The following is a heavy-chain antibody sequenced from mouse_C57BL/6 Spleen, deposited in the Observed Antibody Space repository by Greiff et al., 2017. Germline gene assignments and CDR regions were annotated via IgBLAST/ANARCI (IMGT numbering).Heavy chain of an antibody. V-gene: IGHV5-4*01. CDR1: GFTFSSYA. Sequence: EVQGVESGGGLVKPGGSLKLSCAASGFTFSSYAMSWVRQTPEKRLEWVATISDGGSYTYYPDNVKGLFTISRDNAKNTQYLQLSHLKSEDTAMYCCANLCTMVTARAYWGQGTLVTVSA. CDR3: ANLCTMVTARAY. CDR2: ISDGGSYT. D-gene: IGHD2-2*01. J-gene: IGHJ3*01.